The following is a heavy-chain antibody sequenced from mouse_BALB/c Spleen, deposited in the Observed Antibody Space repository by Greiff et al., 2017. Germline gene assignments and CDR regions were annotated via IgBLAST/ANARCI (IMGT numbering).Heavy chain of an antibody. CDR1: GYTFTSYN. D-gene: IGHD2-4*01. CDR2: IYPGNGDT. J-gene: IGHJ4*01. Sequence: QVQLQQPGAELVKPGASVKMSCKASGYTFTSYNMPWVKQTPGQGLEWIGAIYPGNGDTSYNQKFKGKATLTADKSSSTAYMQLSSLTSEDSAVYYCARGGGLRYAMDYWGQGTSVTVSS. CDR3: ARGGGLRYAMDY. V-gene: IGHV1-12*01.